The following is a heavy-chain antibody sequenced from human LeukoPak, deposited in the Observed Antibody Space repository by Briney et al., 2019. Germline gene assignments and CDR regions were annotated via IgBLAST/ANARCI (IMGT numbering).Heavy chain of an antibody. Sequence: GGSLRLSCAASGFTFSSYSMNWVRQAPGKGLEWVSSISSSSSYIYYADSVKGRFTISRDNAKNSLYLQMNSLRAEDTVVYYCARDLNYEGLFDYWGQGTLVTVSS. CDR1: GFTFSSYS. CDR2: ISSSSSYI. CDR3: ARDLNYEGLFDY. V-gene: IGHV3-21*01. J-gene: IGHJ4*02. D-gene: IGHD4-11*01.